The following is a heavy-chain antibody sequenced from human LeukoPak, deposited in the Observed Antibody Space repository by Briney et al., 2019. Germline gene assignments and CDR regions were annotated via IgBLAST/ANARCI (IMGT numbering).Heavy chain of an antibody. Sequence: GGSLRLSCAASGFTFSSYSMNWVRQAPGKGLEWVSSISSSSSDIYYADSVKGRFTISRDNAKNSLYLQMNSIRAPDTAVYYSVSSIAVGGTNAVRSNWLDPWGQGTLVTVSS. CDR3: VSSIAVGGTNAVRSNWLDP. V-gene: IGHV3-21*01. D-gene: IGHD6-19*01. CDR1: GFTFSSYS. J-gene: IGHJ5*02. CDR2: ISSSSSDI.